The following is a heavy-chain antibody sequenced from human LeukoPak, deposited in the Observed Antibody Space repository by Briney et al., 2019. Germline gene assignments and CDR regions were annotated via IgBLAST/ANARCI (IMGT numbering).Heavy chain of an antibody. J-gene: IGHJ4*02. CDR3: ARDKRRYFDWLPDYYFDY. CDR1: GASIMSFY. CDR2: IYTSGST. V-gene: IGHV4-4*07. D-gene: IGHD3-9*01. Sequence: PSETLSLTCTVSGASIMSFYWSWVRQPAGKGLEWLGRIYTSGSTNYNPSLKSRVTMSVDTSKNQFSLKLSSVTAADTAVYYCARDKRRYFDWLPDYYFDYWGQGTLVTVSS.